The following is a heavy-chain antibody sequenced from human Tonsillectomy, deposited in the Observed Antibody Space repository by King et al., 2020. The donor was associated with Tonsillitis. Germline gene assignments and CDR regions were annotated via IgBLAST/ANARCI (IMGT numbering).Heavy chain of an antibody. D-gene: IGHD6-13*01. CDR1: EFSFSSYA. CDR3: AKGGQGYSSSWYDGFDI. J-gene: IGHJ3*02. Sequence: VQLVESGGGLVQPGGSLRLSCAASEFSFSSYAMSWVRQAPGKGLYWVSGISGSGDSTYYADSVKGRFTISRDNSKNTVYLQMNSLRAGDTAVYYCAKGGQGYSSSWYDGFDIWGQGTMVTVSS. CDR2: ISGSGDST. V-gene: IGHV3-23*04.